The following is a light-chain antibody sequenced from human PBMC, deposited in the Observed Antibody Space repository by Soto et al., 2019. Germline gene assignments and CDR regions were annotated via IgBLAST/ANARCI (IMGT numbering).Light chain of an antibody. CDR2: STD. V-gene: IGLV1-44*01. J-gene: IGLJ3*02. Sequence: QSVLTQPPSASATPGQRVTMSCSGSNIGSRSVYWYQHLPGTAPQLLIYSTDLRPSGVPDRFSGSKSGTSASLAIGGLQSEDEANYYCATWDDSLNGWVFGGGTKLTVL. CDR1: SNIGSRS. CDR3: ATWDDSLNGWV.